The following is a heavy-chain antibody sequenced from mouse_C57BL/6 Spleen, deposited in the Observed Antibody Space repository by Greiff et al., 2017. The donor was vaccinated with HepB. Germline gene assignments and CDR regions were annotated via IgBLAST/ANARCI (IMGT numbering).Heavy chain of an antibody. D-gene: IGHD1-1*01. Sequence: QVQLQQSGAELVRPGTSVKLSCKASGYTFTSYWMHWVKQRPGQGLEWIGVIDPSDSYTNYNQKFKGKATLTVDTSSSTAYMQLSSLTSEDSAVYYCAREYYGSRNFDVWGTGTTVTVSS. J-gene: IGHJ1*03. V-gene: IGHV1-59*01. CDR2: IDPSDSYT. CDR1: GYTFTSYW. CDR3: AREYYGSRNFDV.